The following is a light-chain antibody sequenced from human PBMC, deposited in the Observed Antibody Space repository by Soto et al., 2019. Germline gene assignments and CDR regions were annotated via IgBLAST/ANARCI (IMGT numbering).Light chain of an antibody. J-gene: IGKJ4*01. CDR1: QSISSY. Sequence: DIQMTQSPSSLSASVGDRVTITCRPSQSISSYLNWYQQKPGKAPKLLIYATSNLQSGDPSRFSGSGSGTDFTLIISSLQPEDIATYYCQQCYIIPLTFGGSTKVHIK. CDR3: QQCYIIPLT. V-gene: IGKV1-39*01. CDR2: ATS.